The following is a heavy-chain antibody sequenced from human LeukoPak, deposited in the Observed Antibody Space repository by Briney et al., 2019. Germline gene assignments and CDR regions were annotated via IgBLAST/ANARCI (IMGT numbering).Heavy chain of an antibody. Sequence: GGSLRLSCTASTFTLNNYWMSWVRQAPGKGLEWVADIKQDGSEKYYVDSVKGRFTISRDNAKNSLDLQMNSLRAEDTAVYYCASRAGYTGSWSAFDYWGQGTLVTVSS. J-gene: IGHJ4*02. V-gene: IGHV3-7*05. CDR2: IKQDGSEK. D-gene: IGHD6-13*01. CDR1: TFTLNNYW. CDR3: ASRAGYTGSWSAFDY.